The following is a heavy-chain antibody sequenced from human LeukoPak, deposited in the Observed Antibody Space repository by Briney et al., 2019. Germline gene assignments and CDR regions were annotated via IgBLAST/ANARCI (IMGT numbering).Heavy chain of an antibody. CDR3: AKDLSPADYYDSSGYYVRGDFDY. CDR2: ISGSGGST. Sequence: GGSLRLSCAASGFTFGSYAMTWVRQAPGKGLEWVSGISGSGGSTYFADSVKGRFTISRDNSKNTLYVQTNSLRAEDTAVYFCAKDLSPADYYDSSGYYVRGDFDYWGQGTLVTVSS. J-gene: IGHJ4*02. D-gene: IGHD3-22*01. CDR1: GFTFGSYA. V-gene: IGHV3-23*01.